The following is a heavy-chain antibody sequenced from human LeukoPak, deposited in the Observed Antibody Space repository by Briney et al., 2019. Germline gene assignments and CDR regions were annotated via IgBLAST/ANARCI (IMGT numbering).Heavy chain of an antibody. CDR2: ISSSSSYI. V-gene: IGHV3-21*01. J-gene: IGHJ5*02. D-gene: IGHD3-10*01. CDR1: GFTFSSYT. Sequence: GGSLRLSCAASGFTFSSYTMNWVRQAPGKGLEWVSSISSSSSYIYYADSVKGRFTISRDNAKNSLYLQMNSLRAEDTAVYYCARDPLLLWFGEPPRGWFDPWGQGTLVTVSS. CDR3: ARDPLLLWFGEPPRGWFDP.